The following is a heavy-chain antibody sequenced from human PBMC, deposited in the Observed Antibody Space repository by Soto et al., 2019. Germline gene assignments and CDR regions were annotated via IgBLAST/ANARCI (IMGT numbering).Heavy chain of an antibody. CDR2: ISAENGNG. CDR1: GYRFSDNG. J-gene: IGHJ4*02. CDR3: ARDSSGSSPYSY. V-gene: IGHV1-18*04. Sequence: QVQLVQSGGEVKKPGASVKVSCKASGYRFSDNGISWVRQAPGQGLEWMGWISAENGNGNYAQKFQGIVTMTTDTSTSTAYMLMRSLRSDDTAVYYCARDSSGSSPYSYWGQGTLVTVSS. D-gene: IGHD2-15*01.